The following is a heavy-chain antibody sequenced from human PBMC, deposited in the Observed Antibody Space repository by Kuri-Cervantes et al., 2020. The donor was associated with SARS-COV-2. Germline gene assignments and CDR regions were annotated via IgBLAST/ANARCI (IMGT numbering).Heavy chain of an antibody. CDR1: GGSISSGSYY. V-gene: IGHV4-61*02. Sequence: LRLSCTVSGGSISSGSYYWSWIRQPAGKGLEWIGRIYTSGSTNYNPSLKSRVTISVDTSRNQFSLKLSSVTAADTAVYYCARDGTYSSSWRNWFDPWGQGTLVTVSS. CDR3: ARDGTYSSSWRNWFDP. J-gene: IGHJ5*02. CDR2: IYTSGST. D-gene: IGHD6-13*01.